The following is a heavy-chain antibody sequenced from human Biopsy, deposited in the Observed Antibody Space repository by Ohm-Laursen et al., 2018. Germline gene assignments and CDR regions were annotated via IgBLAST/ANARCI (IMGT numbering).Heavy chain of an antibody. D-gene: IGHD3-9*01. Sequence: SVKVSCKAPGGTFSRYGINWVRQAPGQGLEWLGGNIPILGTGNYAQKFQGRVTVAADTSTSTATMELRSLRSDGTAVYYCATKLTGYFHHWGQGTLVTVSS. J-gene: IGHJ1*01. V-gene: IGHV1-69*06. CDR3: ATKLTGYFHH. CDR2: NIPILGTG. CDR1: GGTFSRYG.